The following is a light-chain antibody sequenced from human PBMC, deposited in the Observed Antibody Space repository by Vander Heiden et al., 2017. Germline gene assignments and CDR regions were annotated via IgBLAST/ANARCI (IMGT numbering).Light chain of an antibody. V-gene: IGLV3-27*01. CDR1: VLAKKY. CDR3: YYAAENAWV. J-gene: IGLJ3*02. Sequence: SYELTQQSAVSVSPGQTATITCSGDVLAKKYARWFQQKPGQPPVLVISKDSERPSGIPERFSGSSSGTTVTLTISGAQVEDESYYYCYYAAENAWVFGGGTKLTVL. CDR2: KDS.